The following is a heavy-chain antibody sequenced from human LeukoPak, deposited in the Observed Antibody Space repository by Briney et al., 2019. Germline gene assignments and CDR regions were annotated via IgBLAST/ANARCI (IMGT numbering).Heavy chain of an antibody. CDR2: INSDGGST. CDR3: ARNGPYDILTGYYPAYYHYDMDV. CDR1: GFTFISYL. V-gene: IGHV3-74*01. J-gene: IGHJ6*02. D-gene: IGHD3-9*01. Sequence: PGGALRLSCAASGFTFISYLMHGGRQAPGGGRVWGSRINSDGGSTNYADSVKGRFTISRENAKKTLCLQMKSLRAAETAVYYCARNGPYDILTGYYPAYYHYDMDVWGQGTPVTVSS.